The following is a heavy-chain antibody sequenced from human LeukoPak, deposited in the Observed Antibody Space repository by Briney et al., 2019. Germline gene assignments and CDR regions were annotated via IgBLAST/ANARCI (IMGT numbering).Heavy chain of an antibody. D-gene: IGHD3-22*01. J-gene: IGHJ4*02. V-gene: IGHV3-64*01. CDR2: ISSNGGST. CDR1: GFTFSSYA. Sequence: GGSLRLSCAASGFTFSSYAMHWVRQAPGKGLEYVSAISSNGGSTYYANSVKGRFTISRDNSKNTLYLQMGSLRAEDMAVYYCARGLAYDSSDYYYGYYFDYWGQGTLVTVSS. CDR3: ARGLAYDSSDYYYGYYFDY.